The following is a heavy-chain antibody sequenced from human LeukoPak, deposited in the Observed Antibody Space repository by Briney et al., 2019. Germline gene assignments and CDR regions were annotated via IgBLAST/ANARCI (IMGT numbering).Heavy chain of an antibody. V-gene: IGHV3-30*02. Sequence: GGSLRLSCAASGFTFSSCGMHWVRQAPGKGLEWVAFIRYDGSNKYYADSVKGRFTISRDNSKNTLYLQMNSLRAEDTAVYYCAILAVAGLHLDYWGQGTLVTVSS. CDR2: IRYDGSNK. CDR1: GFTFSSCG. CDR3: AILAVAGLHLDY. D-gene: IGHD6-19*01. J-gene: IGHJ4*02.